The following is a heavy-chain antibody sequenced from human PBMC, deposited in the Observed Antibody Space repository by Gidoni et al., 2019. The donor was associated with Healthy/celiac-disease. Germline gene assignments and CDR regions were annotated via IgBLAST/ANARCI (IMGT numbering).Heavy chain of an antibody. D-gene: IGHD5-12*01. CDR1: GFTFNNAW. Sequence: EVQLVESGGGWVQPGGYLRLSCAASGFTFNNAWMRWVRQAPVRGLEWVGRMTSTTDGGTTGYAAPVKGRFTISRDDSKNTLYLQMNSLKPEDTAVYYCTTREWLPLLALDYWGQGTLVTVSS. CDR3: TTREWLPLLALDY. V-gene: IGHV3-15*05. CDR2: MTSTTDGGTT. J-gene: IGHJ4*02.